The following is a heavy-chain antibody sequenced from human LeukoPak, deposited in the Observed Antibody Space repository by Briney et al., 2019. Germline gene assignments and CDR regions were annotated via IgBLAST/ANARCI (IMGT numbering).Heavy chain of an antibody. J-gene: IGHJ6*03. CDR2: IIPIFGTA. CDR3: ARDGVLSYYYYMDV. V-gene: IGHV1-69*05. CDR1: GGTFSSYA. Sequence: SSVKVSCKASGGTFSSYAISWVRQAPGQGLEWMGRIIPIFGTANYAQNFQGRVTITTDESTSTAYMELSSLRSEDTAVYYCARDGVLSYYYYMDVWGKGTTVTVSS. D-gene: IGHD6-13*01.